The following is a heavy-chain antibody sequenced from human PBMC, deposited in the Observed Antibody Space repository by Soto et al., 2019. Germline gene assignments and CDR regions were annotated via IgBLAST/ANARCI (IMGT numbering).Heavy chain of an antibody. V-gene: IGHV3-49*03. J-gene: IGHJ6*03. CDR1: GFTFGDYA. Sequence: GGSLRLSCTASGFTFGDYAMSWFRQAPGKGLEWVGFIRSKAYGGTTEYAASVKGRFTISRDDSKSIAYLQMNSLKTEDTAVYYCTRVATIGYYYYYMDVWGKGTTVTVSS. CDR2: IRSKAYGGTT. CDR3: TRVATIGYYYYYMDV. D-gene: IGHD5-12*01.